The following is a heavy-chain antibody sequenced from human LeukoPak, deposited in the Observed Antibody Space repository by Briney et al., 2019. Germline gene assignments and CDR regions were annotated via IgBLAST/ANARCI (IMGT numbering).Heavy chain of an antibody. CDR3: ARGLARFYGAASDF. CDR1: GGSISGSSYY. Sequence: SETLSLTCTVSGGSISGSSYYWGWIRQPPGKGLEWIGFIYYSGSAYYNPSLKSRVIISVDTSKNQFSLNLSSVTAADTAVYFCARGLARFYGAASDFWGQGTLVTVSS. J-gene: IGHJ4*02. CDR2: IYYSGSA. D-gene: IGHD3-3*02. V-gene: IGHV4-39*07.